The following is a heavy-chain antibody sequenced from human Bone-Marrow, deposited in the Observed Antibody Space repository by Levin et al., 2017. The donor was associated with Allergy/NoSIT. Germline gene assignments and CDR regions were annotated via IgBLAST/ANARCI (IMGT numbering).Heavy chain of an antibody. CDR3: TTLYGGNSDF. D-gene: IGHD4-23*01. CDR2: IKPDGSST. Sequence: GGSLRLSCAASGFTFSHYWMHWVRQDPGKGLVWVSRIKPDGSSTSYADSVKGRFTISRDNAKSTLYLQMNSLRAEDTAVYYCTTLYGGNSDFWGQGALVTVSS. J-gene: IGHJ4*02. V-gene: IGHV3-74*01. CDR1: GFTFSHYW.